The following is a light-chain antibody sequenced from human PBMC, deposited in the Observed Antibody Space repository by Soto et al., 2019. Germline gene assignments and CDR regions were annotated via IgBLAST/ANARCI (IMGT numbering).Light chain of an antibody. J-gene: IGKJ2*01. V-gene: IGKV3-15*01. CDR3: QHYYNWPYT. CDR1: QTVTSS. CDR2: GAS. Sequence: EIVMTQSPATLSVSPGERATLSCRAGQTVTSSLAWYQHKPGQAPRLLIYGASTRATGIPARFSGRGSWTGFTLTISSLQPEDFAVYYCQHYYNWPYTFGQGTKVDIK.